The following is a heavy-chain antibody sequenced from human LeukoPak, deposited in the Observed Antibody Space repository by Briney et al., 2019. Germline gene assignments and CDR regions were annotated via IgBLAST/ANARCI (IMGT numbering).Heavy chain of an antibody. V-gene: IGHV3-48*03. D-gene: IGHD3-10*02. CDR3: AELGITMIGGV. CDR1: GFTFSNSA. CDR2: ISSSGSTI. J-gene: IGHJ6*04. Sequence: GGSLRLSCAVSGFTFSNSAMSWVRQAPGKGLEWVSYISSSGSTIYYADSVKGRFTISRDNAKNSLYLQMNSLRAEDTAVYYCAELGITMIGGVWGKGTTVTISS.